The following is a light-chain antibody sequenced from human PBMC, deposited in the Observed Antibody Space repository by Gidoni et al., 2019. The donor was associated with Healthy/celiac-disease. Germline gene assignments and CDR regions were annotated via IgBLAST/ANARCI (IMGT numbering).Light chain of an antibody. CDR1: SSNIGSNT. CDR2: SNS. V-gene: IGLV1-44*01. Sequence: QSVLTQPPSASGTPGQRVTISCSGSSSNIGSNTVNWYQHLPGTAPKLLIYSNSQRPSGVPDRFSGSKSGTSASLAISGLQSEDEADYYCAPWDDSLNGWVFGGGTKLTVL. J-gene: IGLJ3*02. CDR3: APWDDSLNGWV.